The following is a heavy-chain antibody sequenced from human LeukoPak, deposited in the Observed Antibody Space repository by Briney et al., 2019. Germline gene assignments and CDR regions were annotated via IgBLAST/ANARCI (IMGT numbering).Heavy chain of an antibody. Sequence: PLETLSLTCAVYGGSFSGYYWSWIRQPPGKGLEWIGEINHSGSTNYNPSLKSRVTISVDTSKNQFSLKLSSVTAADTAVYYCARAGDIVVVPAARDYYYYGMDVWGQGTTVTVSS. CDR3: ARAGDIVVVPAARDYYYYGMDV. J-gene: IGHJ6*02. CDR2: INHSGST. V-gene: IGHV4-34*01. CDR1: GGSFSGYY. D-gene: IGHD2-2*01.